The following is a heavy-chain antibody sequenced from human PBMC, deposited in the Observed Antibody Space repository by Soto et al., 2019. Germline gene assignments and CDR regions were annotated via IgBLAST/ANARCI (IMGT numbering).Heavy chain of an antibody. V-gene: IGHV1-69*13. CDR1: GGTFSSYA. CDR2: IIPIFGTA. CDR3: ARDLYCTNGVCERGWSFDY. Sequence: EASVKVSCKASGGTFSSYAISWVRQAPGQGLEWMGGIIPIFGTANYAQKFQGRVTITADESTSTAYMELSSLRSEDTAVYYCARDLYCTNGVCERGWSFDYWGQGTLVTVSS. J-gene: IGHJ4*02. D-gene: IGHD2-8*01.